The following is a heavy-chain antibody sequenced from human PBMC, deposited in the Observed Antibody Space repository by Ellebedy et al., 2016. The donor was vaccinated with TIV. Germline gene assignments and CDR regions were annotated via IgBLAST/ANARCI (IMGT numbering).Heavy chain of an antibody. Sequence: GESLKISCAASGFTSRLYVMAWVRQPPGKGLEWVSSISAHGYDTYYADSVKGRFTISRDNSRDSLFLQMNSLRAEDTAVYYCARVTLWFGDLNEDSKDHYFDSWGQGTLVTVS. CDR2: ISAHGYDT. J-gene: IGHJ4*02. CDR1: GFTSRLYV. CDR3: ARVTLWFGDLNEDSKDHYFDS. V-gene: IGHV3-23*01. D-gene: IGHD3-10*01.